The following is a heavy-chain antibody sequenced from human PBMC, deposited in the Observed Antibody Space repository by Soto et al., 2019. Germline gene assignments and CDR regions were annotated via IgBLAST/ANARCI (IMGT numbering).Heavy chain of an antibody. CDR3: ATLEMATMYFDY. Sequence: QVQLVQSGAEVKKPGASVKVSCKVSGYTLTELSMHWVRQAPGKGLEWMGGFDPEDGETIYAQKFQGRXXMXEXISTDTAYMELSSLRSEDTAVYYCATLEMATMYFDYWGQGTLVTVSS. CDR2: FDPEDGET. J-gene: IGHJ4*02. V-gene: IGHV1-24*01. D-gene: IGHD5-12*01. CDR1: GYTLTELS.